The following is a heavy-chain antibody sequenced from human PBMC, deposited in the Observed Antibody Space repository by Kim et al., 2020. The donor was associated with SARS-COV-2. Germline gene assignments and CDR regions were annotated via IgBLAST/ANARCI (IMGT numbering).Heavy chain of an antibody. J-gene: IGHJ4*01. CDR2: INTNTGHT. V-gene: IGHV1-8*02. D-gene: IGHD6-19*01. CDR1: GYTFTSFD. CDR3: ARGRGHWLAPY. Sequence: ASVKVSCKASGYTFTSFDINWVRQAAGQGLEWMGWINTNTGHTGYAQKFQGRVSMTRNTSISTAYMELSGLRSDDTAVYFCARGRGHWLAPYSGHGTHVT.